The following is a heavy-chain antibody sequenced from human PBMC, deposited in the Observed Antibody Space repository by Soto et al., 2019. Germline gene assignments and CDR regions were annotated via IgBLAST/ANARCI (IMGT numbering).Heavy chain of an antibody. CDR3: ARGRTLVAAAGIFSGMDV. J-gene: IGHJ6*02. V-gene: IGHV3-30-3*01. Sequence: GGSLRLSCAASGFTFSSYAMHWVRQAPGKXLEWVAVISYDGSNKYYADSVKGRFTISRDNSKNTLYLQMNSLRAEDTAVYYCARGRTLVAAAGIFSGMDVWGQGTTVTVSS. CDR2: ISYDGSNK. CDR1: GFTFSSYA. D-gene: IGHD6-13*01.